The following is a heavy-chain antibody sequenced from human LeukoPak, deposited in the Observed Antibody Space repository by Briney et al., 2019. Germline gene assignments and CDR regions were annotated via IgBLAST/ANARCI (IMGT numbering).Heavy chain of an antibody. CDR1: GVSLSGYY. J-gene: IGHJ5*02. V-gene: IGHV4-34*01. Sequence: PSETLSLTCAVYGVSLSGYYWSWLRQPPGKGLEWLGEINHSGSTNYNPSRKSRVTISVDTSKNQFSLKLSSVTAADTAVYYCARGNQWFGELLTWFDPWGQGTLVTVSS. CDR3: ARGNQWFGELLTWFDP. CDR2: INHSGST. D-gene: IGHD3-10*01.